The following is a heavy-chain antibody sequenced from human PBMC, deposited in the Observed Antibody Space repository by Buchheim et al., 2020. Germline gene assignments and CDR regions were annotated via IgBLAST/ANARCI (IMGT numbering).Heavy chain of an antibody. CDR1: GFTFSSYW. V-gene: IGHV3-7*01. D-gene: IGHD3-3*01. J-gene: IGHJ6*02. Sequence: EVQLVESGGGLVQPGGSLRLSCAASGFTFSSYWMSWVRQAPGKGLEWVANIKQDGSEKYYVDSVKGRITIFRDNAKNSLYLQMNSLSAEDTAVYYCAREADFWSGYYFSYYYGMDVWGQGTT. CDR3: AREADFWSGYYFSYYYGMDV. CDR2: IKQDGSEK.